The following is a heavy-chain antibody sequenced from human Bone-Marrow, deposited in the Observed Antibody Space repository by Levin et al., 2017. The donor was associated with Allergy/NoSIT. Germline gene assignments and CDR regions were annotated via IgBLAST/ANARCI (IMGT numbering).Heavy chain of an antibody. Sequence: SCAASGFTFRTYSMNWVRQAPGRGLEWVSSISSTSNYINYADSVQGRFTISRDNAQNSVFLQMNSLRAEDTAIYFCASDQYYGSGSYIYWGRGTLVAVSS. CDR1: GFTFRTYS. CDR2: ISSTSNYI. D-gene: IGHD3-10*01. CDR3: ASDQYYGSGSYIY. V-gene: IGHV3-21*01. J-gene: IGHJ4*02.